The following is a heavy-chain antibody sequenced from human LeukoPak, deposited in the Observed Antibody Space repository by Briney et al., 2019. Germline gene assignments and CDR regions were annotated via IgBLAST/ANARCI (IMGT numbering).Heavy chain of an antibody. J-gene: IGHJ4*02. V-gene: IGHV3-74*01. Sequence: GGSLRLSCAASGFTFRSYSMNWVRQAPGKGLVWVSRINSDGSSTSYADSVKGRFTISRDNAKNTLYLQMNSLRAEDTAVYYCARGYDKPNYWGQGTLVTVSS. CDR2: INSDGSST. CDR3: ARGYDKPNY. CDR1: GFTFRSYS. D-gene: IGHD5-18*01.